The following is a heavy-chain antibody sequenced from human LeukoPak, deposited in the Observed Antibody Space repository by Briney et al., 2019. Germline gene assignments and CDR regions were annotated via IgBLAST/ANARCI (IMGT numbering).Heavy chain of an antibody. V-gene: IGHV5-51*01. Sequence: GESLKISCKGSGYSFTSYWIGWVRQLPGKGLEWMGIIYPGDSDTRYSPSFQGQVTISADKSISTAYLQWSSLKASDTAMYYCARSDTAMVSSPGFDYWGQGTLVTVSS. D-gene: IGHD5-18*01. J-gene: IGHJ4*02. CDR2: IYPGDSDT. CDR3: ARSDTAMVSSPGFDY. CDR1: GYSFTSYW.